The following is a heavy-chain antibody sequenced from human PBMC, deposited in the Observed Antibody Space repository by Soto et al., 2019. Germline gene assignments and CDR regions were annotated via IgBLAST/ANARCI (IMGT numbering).Heavy chain of an antibody. CDR1: GGSISSGGYY. V-gene: IGHV4-31*03. Sequence: PSETLSLTCTVSGGSISSGGYYWSWIRQHPGKGLEWIGYIYYSGSTYYNPSLKSRVTISVDTSKNQFSLKLSSVTAADTAVHYCARDGTFGGMDVWGQGTTVTVSS. J-gene: IGHJ6*02. CDR2: IYYSGST. D-gene: IGHD1-1*01. CDR3: ARDGTFGGMDV.